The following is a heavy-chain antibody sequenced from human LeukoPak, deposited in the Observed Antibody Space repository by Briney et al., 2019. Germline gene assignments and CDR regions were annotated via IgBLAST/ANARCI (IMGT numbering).Heavy chain of an antibody. Sequence: PGGSLRLSCAASGFTFSSYAMHWVRQAPGKGLEWVAVISYDGSNKYYADSVKGRFTISRDNSKNTLYLQMNSLRAEDTAVYYCARVGYQLKYYYYGMDVWGQGTTVTVSS. CDR3: ARVGYQLKYYYYGMDV. V-gene: IGHV3-30*14. D-gene: IGHD2-2*01. CDR1: GFTFSSYA. J-gene: IGHJ6*02. CDR2: ISYDGSNK.